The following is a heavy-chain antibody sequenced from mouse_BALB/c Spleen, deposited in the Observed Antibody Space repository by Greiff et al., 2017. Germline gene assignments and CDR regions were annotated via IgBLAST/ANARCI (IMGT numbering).Heavy chain of an antibody. D-gene: IGHD2-4*01. CDR2: ISYSGST. V-gene: IGHV3-2*02. J-gene: IGHJ2*01. Sequence: DVQLQESGPGLVKPSQSLSLTCTVTGYSITSDYAWNWIRQFPGNKLEWMGYISYSGSTSYNPSLKSRISITRDTSKNQFFLQLNSVTTEDTATYYCARSYYDYDRFDYWGQGTTLTVSS. CDR3: ARSYYDYDRFDY. CDR1: GYSITSDYA.